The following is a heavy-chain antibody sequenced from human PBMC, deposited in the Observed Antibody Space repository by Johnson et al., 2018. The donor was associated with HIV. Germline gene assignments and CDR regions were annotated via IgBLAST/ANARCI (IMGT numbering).Heavy chain of an antibody. D-gene: IGHD3-3*01. CDR2: ISYDGSNK. J-gene: IGHJ3*02. CDR3: ARVGISWSWRDAFDI. Sequence: QVQVVESGGGVVQPGRSLRLSCAASGFTFSSYAMHWVRQAPGKGLEWVAVISYDGSNKYYADSVKGRFTISRDNSKNTLYLQLNSLRVEHTAVYYCARVGISWSWRDAFDIWGQGTMVTVSS. V-gene: IGHV3-30-3*01. CDR1: GFTFSSYA.